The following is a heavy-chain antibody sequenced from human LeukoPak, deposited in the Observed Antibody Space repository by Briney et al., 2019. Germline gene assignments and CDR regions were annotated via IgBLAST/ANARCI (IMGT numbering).Heavy chain of an antibody. CDR3: EVAVISDENYFDY. D-gene: IGHD6-19*01. J-gene: IGHJ4*02. V-gene: IGHV1-69*13. CDR2: IIPIFGTA. Sequence: SVKVSCKASGGTFSSYAISWVREAPGQGLEWMGGIIPIFGTANYAQKFQGRVTITADESTSTAYMELSSLRSEDTPVYYCEVAVISDENYFDYWGQGTLVTVSS. CDR1: GGTFSSYA.